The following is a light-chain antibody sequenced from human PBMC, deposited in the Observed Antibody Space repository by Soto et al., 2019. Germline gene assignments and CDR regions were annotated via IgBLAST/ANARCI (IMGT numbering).Light chain of an antibody. CDR3: QQSYSNVWT. CDR1: QSISSY. J-gene: IGKJ1*01. V-gene: IGKV1-39*01. Sequence: DIHMSQSPSSLSASVGDRFTITCRARQSISSYLNWYQQKPGKAPKLLIYAASSLQSGVPSRFSGSGSGTDFTLTISSLQPEDFETYYCQQSYSNVWTFGQGTKVDIK. CDR2: AAS.